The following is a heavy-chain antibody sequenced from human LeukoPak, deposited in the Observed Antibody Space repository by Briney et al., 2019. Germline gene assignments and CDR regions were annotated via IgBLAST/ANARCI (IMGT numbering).Heavy chain of an antibody. CDR2: MNPNSGDT. Sequence: ASVKVSCKASGYTFTSYDINWVRQAPGQGPEWMGWMNPNSGDTGYAQKFQGRVTMTRDTSTSTVYMELSSLRSEDTAAYYCARDQDSSGYYYTPPGGDYWGQGTLVTVSS. CDR1: GYTFTSYD. CDR3: ARDQDSSGYYYTPPGGDY. V-gene: IGHV1-8*01. J-gene: IGHJ4*02. D-gene: IGHD3-22*01.